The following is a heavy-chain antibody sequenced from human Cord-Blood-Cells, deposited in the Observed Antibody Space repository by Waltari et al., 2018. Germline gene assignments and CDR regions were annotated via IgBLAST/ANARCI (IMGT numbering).Heavy chain of an antibody. CDR3: ARGGSVAGNHYYYVMDV. D-gene: IGHD6-19*01. CDR1: GGSFSGYY. Sequence: QVQLQKWGAGLLKPSATLSLTCAVYGGSFSGYYWSWIRKTPGKGLEWIGEIKNSGSTNYNPSLKSRVTISVDTSKNQFSLKLSSVTAADTAVYYCARGGSVAGNHYYYVMDVWGQGTTVTVSS. V-gene: IGHV4-34*01. CDR2: IKNSGST. J-gene: IGHJ6*02.